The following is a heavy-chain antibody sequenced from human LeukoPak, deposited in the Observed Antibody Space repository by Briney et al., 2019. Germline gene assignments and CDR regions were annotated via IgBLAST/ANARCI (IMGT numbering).Heavy chain of an antibody. Sequence: SETLSLTCAVYGRSFSGYYWSWIRQPPGKGLEWIGEINHSGSTNYSPSLKSRVTISVDTSKNQFSLKLSSVTAVDTAVYYCARAPSMIRGVPTDYWGQGTLVTVSS. V-gene: IGHV4-34*01. CDR1: GRSFSGYY. J-gene: IGHJ4*02. D-gene: IGHD3-10*01. CDR2: INHSGST. CDR3: ARAPSMIRGVPTDY.